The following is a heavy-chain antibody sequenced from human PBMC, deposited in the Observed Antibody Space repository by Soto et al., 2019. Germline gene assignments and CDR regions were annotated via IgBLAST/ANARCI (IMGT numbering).Heavy chain of an antibody. Sequence: SETLSLTCGVYGGSFRNYYWIWVRQPPGKGLEWIGEVNHSGEATYNPSLQSRITISLDTSNNQFSLKMTSVTAADTAVYYCASGGSKDSGSYWDYYYGMDVWGQGTTVTVSS. V-gene: IGHV4-34*01. CDR2: VNHSGEA. CDR1: GGSFRNYY. D-gene: IGHD1-26*01. CDR3: ASGGSKDSGSYWDYYYGMDV. J-gene: IGHJ6*02.